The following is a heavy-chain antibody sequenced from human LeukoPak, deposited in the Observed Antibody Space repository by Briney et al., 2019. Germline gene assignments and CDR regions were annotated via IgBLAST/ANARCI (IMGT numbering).Heavy chain of an antibody. CDR3: ARDYYTAMVTNYYYGMDV. Sequence: GGSPRLSCAASGFTFSSYWMSWVRQAPGKGLEWVANIKQDGSEKYYVDSVKGRFTISRDNAKNSLYLQMNSLRAEDTAVYYCARDYYTAMVTNYYYGMDVWGQGTTVTVSS. J-gene: IGHJ6*02. CDR1: GFTFSSYW. CDR2: IKQDGSEK. D-gene: IGHD5-18*01. V-gene: IGHV3-7*05.